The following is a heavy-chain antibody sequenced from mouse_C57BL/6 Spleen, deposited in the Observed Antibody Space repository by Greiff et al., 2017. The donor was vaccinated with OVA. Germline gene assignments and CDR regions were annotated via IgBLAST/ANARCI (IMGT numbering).Heavy chain of an antibody. CDR1: GYTFTDYY. CDR3: ARSMVTTTVDY. V-gene: IGHV1-76*01. Sequence: QVQLQQSGAELVRPGASVKLSCKASGYTFTDYYINWVKQRPGQGLEWIARIYPGSGNTYYNEKFKGKATLTAEKSSSTAYMQLSSLTSEDSAVYFCARSMVTTTVDYWGQGTTRTVSS. J-gene: IGHJ2*01. CDR2: IYPGSGNT. D-gene: IGHD2-2*01.